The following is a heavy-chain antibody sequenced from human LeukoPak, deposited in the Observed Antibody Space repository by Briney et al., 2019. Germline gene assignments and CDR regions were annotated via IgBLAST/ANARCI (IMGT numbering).Heavy chain of an antibody. D-gene: IGHD1-1*01. CDR1: SITFTKAW. J-gene: IGHJ4*02. Sequence: GGSLRLSCAASSITFTKAWMNWVRQAPGKGLEWVARIVSETVGGRTDYAASVKGRFTISRDDSKSTLFLQMSSLKIEDTAVYYCATSITTPGAFDIWGQGVLVTVSS. CDR3: ATSITTPGAFDI. V-gene: IGHV3-15*07. CDR2: IVSETVGGRT.